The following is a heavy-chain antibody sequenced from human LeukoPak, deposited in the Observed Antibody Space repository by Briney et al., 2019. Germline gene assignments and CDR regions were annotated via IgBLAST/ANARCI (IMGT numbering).Heavy chain of an antibody. J-gene: IGHJ4*02. CDR3: ARGKGGPFKY. Sequence: GGSLRLSCAASGFTFRRYAMHWVRQAPGKGLEWVAALSFDETYKFYADSVKGRFIISRDNSNNTLSLEMNSLRTGDTVVYFCARGKGGPFKYWGQGTLVTVSS. V-gene: IGHV3-30*01. CDR2: LSFDETYK. D-gene: IGHD2-15*01. CDR1: GFTFRRYA.